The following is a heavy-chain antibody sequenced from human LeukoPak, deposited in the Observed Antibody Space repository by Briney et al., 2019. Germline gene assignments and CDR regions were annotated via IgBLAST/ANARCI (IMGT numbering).Heavy chain of an antibody. V-gene: IGHV4-59*01. CDR1: GGSISSYY. CDR3: ASADYDDYYIDF. D-gene: IGHD4-17*01. CDR2: IYYSGMT. J-gene: IGHJ4*02. Sequence: SETLSLSCTVSGGSISSYYWSWIRQPPGKGLEWIGYIYYSGMTNYNPSLKSRVTISLDTSKNQFSLKLSSVTAADTAVYYCASADYDDYYIDFWGQGTMVTVSS.